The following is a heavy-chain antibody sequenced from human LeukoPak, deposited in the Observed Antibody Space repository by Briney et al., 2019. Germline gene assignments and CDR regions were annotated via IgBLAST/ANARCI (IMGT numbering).Heavy chain of an antibody. CDR1: GFTFSSYA. D-gene: IGHD4-23*01. CDR2: ISGSGGST. V-gene: IGHV3-23*01. CDR3: AKLLSNSGRFLY. J-gene: IGHJ4*02. Sequence: GGSLRLSCAASGFTFSSYAMTWVRQAPGKGLEWVSGISGSGGSTYYADSVKGRFTNSRDNSKNTLYLRMNSLRAEDTAVYYCAKLLSNSGRFLYWGQGTLVTVSS.